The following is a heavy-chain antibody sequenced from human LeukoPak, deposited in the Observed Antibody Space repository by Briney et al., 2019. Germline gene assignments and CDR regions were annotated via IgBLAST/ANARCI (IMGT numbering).Heavy chain of an antibody. D-gene: IGHD1-14*01. J-gene: IGHJ4*02. CDR2: IIPIFGTA. Sequence: SVKVSCKASGGTFSSYAISWVRQAPGQGLEWVGGIIPIFGTANYAQKFQGRVTITADESTSTAYMELSSLRSEDTAVYHCARYGKYYFDYWGQGTLVTVSS. CDR1: GGTFSSYA. CDR3: ARYGKYYFDY. V-gene: IGHV1-69*01.